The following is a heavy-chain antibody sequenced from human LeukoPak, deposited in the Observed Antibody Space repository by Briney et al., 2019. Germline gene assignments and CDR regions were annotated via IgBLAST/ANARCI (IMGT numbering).Heavy chain of an antibody. J-gene: IGHJ3*02. D-gene: IGHD2-15*01. V-gene: IGHV1-3*01. Sequence: ASVKVSCKASGYTFTSYAMHWVRQAPGQRLEWMGWINAGNGNTKYSQKFQGRVTITRDTSASTAYMELSSLRSEDTAVYYCARFHCSGGSCYMLGSSEAFDIWGQGTMVTVSS. CDR1: GYTFTSYA. CDR3: ARFHCSGGSCYMLGSSEAFDI. CDR2: INAGNGNT.